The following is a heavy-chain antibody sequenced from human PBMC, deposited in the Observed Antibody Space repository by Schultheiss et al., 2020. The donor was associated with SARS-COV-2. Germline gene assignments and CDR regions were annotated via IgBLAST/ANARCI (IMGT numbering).Heavy chain of an antibody. Sequence: SGPTLVKPTQTLTLTCTFSGFSLSTSGMCVSWIRQPPGKALEWLARIDWDGDKHYRTSLKTRLTISKDTSKNQVVLTMTNMDPVDTATYYCAHRRTAVPGLFDYWGQGTLVTVSS. J-gene: IGHJ4*02. CDR1: GFSLSTSGMC. D-gene: IGHD6-19*01. CDR3: AHRRTAVPGLFDY. CDR2: IDWDGDK. V-gene: IGHV2-70*12.